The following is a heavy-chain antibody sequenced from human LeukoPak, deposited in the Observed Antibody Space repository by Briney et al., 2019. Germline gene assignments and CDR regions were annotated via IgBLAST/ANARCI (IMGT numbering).Heavy chain of an antibody. CDR3: ARGAYSSSWYRPLYYMDV. D-gene: IGHD6-13*01. CDR2: IYYSGST. J-gene: IGHJ6*03. Sequence: SETLSLTCTVSDGSISSSSYYWGWIRQPPGKGLEWIGSIYYSGSTYYNPSLKSRVTISVDTSKNQFSLKLSSVTAADTAVYYCARGAYSSSWYRPLYYMDVWGKGTTVTVSS. CDR1: DGSISSSSYY. V-gene: IGHV4-39*07.